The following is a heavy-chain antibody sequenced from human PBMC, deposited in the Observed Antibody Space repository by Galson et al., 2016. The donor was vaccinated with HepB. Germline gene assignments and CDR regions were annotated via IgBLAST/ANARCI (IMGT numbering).Heavy chain of an antibody. Sequence: SETLSLTCTVSGGSISTYYWNWIRQSPGKGLEWIGYIYYGGTTSYNPSLRSRVTISVDTSKNQFSLRLNSVTPADTAAYFCASDGGAAGRIAHWGQGTLVTVSS. CDR1: GGSISTYY. V-gene: IGHV4-59*01. CDR3: ASDGGAAGRIAH. D-gene: IGHD6-13*01. J-gene: IGHJ4*02. CDR2: IYYGGTT.